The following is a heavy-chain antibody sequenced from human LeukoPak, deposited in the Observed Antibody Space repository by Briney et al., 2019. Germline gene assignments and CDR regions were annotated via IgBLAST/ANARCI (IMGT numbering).Heavy chain of an antibody. V-gene: IGHV4-39*07. CDR1: GGSISSSSYY. D-gene: IGHD3-10*01. Sequence: SETPSLTCTVSGGSISSSSYYWGWIRQPPGKGLEWIGSIYYSGSTYYNPSLKSRVTISVDTSKNKFSLRLRSVTAADTAIYYCARRTGSYFGQFDSWGQGTLVTVSS. J-gene: IGHJ4*02. CDR3: ARRTGSYFGQFDS. CDR2: IYYSGST.